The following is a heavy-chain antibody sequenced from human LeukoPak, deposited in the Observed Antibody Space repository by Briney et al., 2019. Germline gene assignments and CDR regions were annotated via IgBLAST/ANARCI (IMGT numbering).Heavy chain of an antibody. J-gene: IGHJ4*02. CDR1: GFTFSSYG. CDR3: AKDLAGSGSYSFDY. D-gene: IGHD1-26*01. Sequence: GGSLRLSCAASGFTFSSYGMHWVRQAPGRGLEWVSAISGSGGSIYYADSVKGRFTISRDNSKNTLYLQMNSLRAEDTAVYYCAKDLAGSGSYSFDYWGQGTLVTVSS. CDR2: ISGSGGSI. V-gene: IGHV3-23*01.